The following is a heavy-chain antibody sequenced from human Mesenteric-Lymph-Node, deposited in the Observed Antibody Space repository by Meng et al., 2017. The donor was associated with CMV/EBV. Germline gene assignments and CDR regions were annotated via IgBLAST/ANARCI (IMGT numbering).Heavy chain of an antibody. CDR1: GGSFTGYY. D-gene: IGHD3-9*01. Sequence: SGGSFTGYYWSWIHQPPGKGLEWIEEINHSGSANYNPSLKSRVTISLDTSKNQFSLKLSSVTAADTAVYYCARGGLPYFDCLLPVDYWGQGTLVTVSS. V-gene: IGHV4-34*01. CDR2: INHSGSA. J-gene: IGHJ4*02. CDR3: ARGGLPYFDCLLPVDY.